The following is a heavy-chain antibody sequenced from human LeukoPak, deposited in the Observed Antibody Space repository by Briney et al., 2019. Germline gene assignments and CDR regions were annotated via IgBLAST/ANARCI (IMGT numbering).Heavy chain of an antibody. CDR3: ARLGSVGYYNYQYMDI. D-gene: IGHD3-10*01. J-gene: IGHJ6*03. CDR2: INDIGNT. Sequence: SETLSLTCAVYGGSFSGYYWSWIRHPPGKGLEWIGEINDIGNTNYDPSLRSRVTISVDTSKNQFSLSLTSATAADTAVYFCARLGSVGYYNYQYMDIWGNGTTVTVSS. V-gene: IGHV4-34*01. CDR1: GGSFSGYY.